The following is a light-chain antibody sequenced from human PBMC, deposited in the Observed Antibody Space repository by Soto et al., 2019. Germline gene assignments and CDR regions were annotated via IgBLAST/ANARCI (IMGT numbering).Light chain of an antibody. CDR2: NVS. CDR3: MQGTHWHPG. V-gene: IGKV2-30*01. CDR1: QSLVYSDGNTY. J-gene: IGKJ4*01. Sequence: DVVMTQSPLSLSVTLGQPASISCRSTQSLVYSDGNTYLDWFQQRPGQSPRRLIYNVSNRESGVPDRFIGSGSGTKFTLKISRVEADDFGIDYGMQGTHWHPGFGGGTQVNIK.